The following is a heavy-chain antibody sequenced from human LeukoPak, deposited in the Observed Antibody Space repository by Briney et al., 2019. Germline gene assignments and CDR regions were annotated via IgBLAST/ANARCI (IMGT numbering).Heavy chain of an antibody. J-gene: IGHJ4*02. CDR2: INHSGST. Sequence: NPSETLSLTCAVYGGSFSGYYWSWIRQPPGKGLEWIGEINHSGSTNYNPSLKSRVTISVDTSKNQFSLKLSSVTAADTAVYYCAREYGDYAIDYWGQGTLVTVSS. CDR3: AREYGDYAIDY. V-gene: IGHV4-34*01. D-gene: IGHD4-17*01. CDR1: GGSFSGYY.